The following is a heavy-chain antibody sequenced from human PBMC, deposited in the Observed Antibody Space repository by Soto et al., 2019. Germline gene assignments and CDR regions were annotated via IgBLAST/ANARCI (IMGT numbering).Heavy chain of an antibody. CDR2: IWYDGSNK. V-gene: IGHV3-33*01. CDR3: ARASGSKWIQLWFFDY. Sequence: GGSLRLSCAASGFTFSSYGMHWVRQAPGKGLEWVAVIWYDGSNKYYADSVKGRFTISRDNSKNTLYLQMNSLRAEDTAVYYCARASGSKWIQLWFFDYWGQGTLVTVSS. CDR1: GFTFSSYG. J-gene: IGHJ4*02. D-gene: IGHD5-18*01.